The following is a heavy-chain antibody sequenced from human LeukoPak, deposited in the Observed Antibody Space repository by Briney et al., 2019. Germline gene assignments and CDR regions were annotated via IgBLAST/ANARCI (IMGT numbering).Heavy chain of an antibody. CDR3: AKDIGAGSYYNGDAFDI. D-gene: IGHD3-10*01. Sequence: SGGSLRLSCAASGFTFDDYAMHWVRQAPGKGLEWVSGISWNSGSIGYGDSVKGRFTISRDNAKNSLYLQMNSLRAEDTALYYCAKDIGAGSYYNGDAFDIWGQGTMVTVSS. CDR1: GFTFDDYA. CDR2: ISWNSGSI. V-gene: IGHV3-9*01. J-gene: IGHJ3*02.